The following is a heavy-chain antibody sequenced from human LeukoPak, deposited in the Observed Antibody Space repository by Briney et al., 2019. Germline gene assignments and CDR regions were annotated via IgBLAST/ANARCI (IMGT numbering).Heavy chain of an antibody. J-gene: IGHJ3*02. V-gene: IGHV5-51*01. CDR1: GYSFTSYW. Sequence: GESLKISCKGSGYSFTSYWIGWVRQMPGKGLEWMGIIYPGDSDTRYSPSFQGQVTISADKSISTAYLQRSSLKASDTAMYYCAIHDPHLSGAFDIWGQGTMVTVSS. CDR2: IYPGDSDT. CDR3: AIHDPHLSGAFDI. D-gene: IGHD3-10*01.